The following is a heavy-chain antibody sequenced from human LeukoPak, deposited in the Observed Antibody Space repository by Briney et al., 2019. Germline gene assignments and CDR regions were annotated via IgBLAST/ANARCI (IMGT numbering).Heavy chain of an antibody. CDR2: LYNSVNT. D-gene: IGHD3-16*01. CDR1: GGSISNYY. V-gene: IGHV4-59*12. J-gene: IGHJ3*02. Sequence: NPSETLSLTCAVSGGSISNYYWSWIRQPPGKGLEWIGYLYNSVNTNYNPSLKSRVTMSVDTSKNQFSLKVTSVTAADTAVYYCARFRNFVSDIWGQGTMVIVSS. CDR3: ARFRNFVSDI.